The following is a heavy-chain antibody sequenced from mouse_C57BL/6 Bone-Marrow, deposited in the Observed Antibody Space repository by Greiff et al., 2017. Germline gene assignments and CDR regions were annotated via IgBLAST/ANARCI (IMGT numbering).Heavy chain of an antibody. J-gene: IGHJ2*01. CDR1: GFTITGSC. V-gene: IGHV1-7*01. Sequence: QVQLQQSGAELAKPGASVKLSCKASGFTITGSCMHWVKQRPEQGLEWIGYIHPNSGYTKYNQKFKDKATLTADTTSNSAYMQLSSLTYKDSADYYCARFSHWGQGTTLTVST. CDR3: ARFSH. CDR2: IHPNSGYT.